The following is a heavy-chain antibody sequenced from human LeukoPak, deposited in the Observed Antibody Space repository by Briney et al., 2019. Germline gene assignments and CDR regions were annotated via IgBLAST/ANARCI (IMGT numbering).Heavy chain of an antibody. J-gene: IGHJ4*02. Sequence: ASVRVSCKASGYTFTTYGISWVRQAPGQGLEWMGWISPYNGNTNYAQNLQGRVTKTTDTSTSTAYMELRSLRSDDTAVYYCARDPGWDYYFDYWGQGTLVTVSS. CDR2: ISPYNGNT. D-gene: IGHD1-1*01. V-gene: IGHV1-18*01. CDR1: GYTFTTYG. CDR3: ARDPGWDYYFDY.